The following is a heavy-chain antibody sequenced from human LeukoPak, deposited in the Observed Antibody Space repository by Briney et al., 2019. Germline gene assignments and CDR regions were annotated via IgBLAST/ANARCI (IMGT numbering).Heavy chain of an antibody. D-gene: IGHD2-2*02. V-gene: IGHV4-59*08. CDR3: ARRMPRGPYCSSTSCYTADAFDI. Sequence: SETRSLTCTVSGGSISSYYWSWIRQPPGKGLEWIGYIYYSGSTNYNPSLKSRVTISVDTSKNQFSLKLSSVTAADTAVYYCARRMPRGPYCSSTSCYTADAFDIWGQGTMVTVSS. J-gene: IGHJ3*02. CDR1: GGSISSYY. CDR2: IYYSGST.